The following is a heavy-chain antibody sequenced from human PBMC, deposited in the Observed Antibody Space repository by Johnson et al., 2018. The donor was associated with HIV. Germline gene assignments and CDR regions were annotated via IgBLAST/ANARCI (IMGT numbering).Heavy chain of an antibody. CDR2: INWNGGST. Sequence: VQLVESGGGVVRPGGSLRLSCAASGFTFDDYGMSWVRQAPGKGLEWVSGINWNGGSTGYADSVKGRFTIYRENSKSMLFLQMNSLRGEDTAVYYCARGRPRWEPLWGGAFDFWGQGTMVTVSS. CDR3: ARGRPRWEPLWGGAFDF. D-gene: IGHD1-26*01. CDR1: GFTFDDYG. J-gene: IGHJ3*01. V-gene: IGHV3-20*04.